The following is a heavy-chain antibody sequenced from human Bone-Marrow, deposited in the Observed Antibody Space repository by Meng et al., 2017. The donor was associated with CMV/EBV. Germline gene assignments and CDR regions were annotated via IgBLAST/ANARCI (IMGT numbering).Heavy chain of an antibody. J-gene: IGHJ6*02. Sequence: SVKVSCKASGYTFTSYYMHWVRQAPGQGLEWMGGIIPIFGTANYAQKFQGRVTITTDESTSTAYMELSSLRSEDTAVYYCARGYCSGGSCYGYYYGMDVWGQGTTVTVSS. CDR2: IIPIFGTA. V-gene: IGHV1-69*05. CDR3: ARGYCSGGSCYGYYYGMDV. D-gene: IGHD2-15*01. CDR1: GYTFTSYY.